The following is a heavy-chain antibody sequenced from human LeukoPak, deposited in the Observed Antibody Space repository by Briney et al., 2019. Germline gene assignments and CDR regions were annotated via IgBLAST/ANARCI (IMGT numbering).Heavy chain of an antibody. Sequence: SETLSLTCTVSGGSISSSSYYWAWIRQPPGKGREWIGSIYYSWITYSTPSLKSRVTISVDTSKNQFSLKLSSVTAADTAVYYCASLQSSQGAFDIWGQGTMVTVSS. CDR3: ASLQSSQGAFDI. CDR1: GGSISSSSYY. CDR2: IYYSWIT. V-gene: IGHV4-39*01. J-gene: IGHJ3*02.